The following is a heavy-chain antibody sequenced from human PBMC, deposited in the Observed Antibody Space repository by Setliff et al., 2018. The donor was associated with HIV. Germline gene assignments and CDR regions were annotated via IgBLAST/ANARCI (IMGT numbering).Heavy chain of an antibody. CDR2: INHSGST. V-gene: IGHV4-34*01. CDR1: GGSFNGYY. J-gene: IGHJ1*01. CDR3: ARARRAGSGPKYFQH. D-gene: IGHD2-15*01. Sequence: LSLTCAVYGGSFNGYYWSWIRQPPGKGLEWIGEINHSGSTNYNPSLKSRVTMSVDKSKNQFSLRLSSVTAADTAVYYCARARRAGSGPKYFQHWGQGTRVTVSS.